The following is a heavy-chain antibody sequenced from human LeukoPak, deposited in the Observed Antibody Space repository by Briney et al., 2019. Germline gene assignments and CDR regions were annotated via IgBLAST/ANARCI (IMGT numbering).Heavy chain of an antibody. CDR1: GGSFSSSSYY. Sequence: SETLSLACTVSGGSFSSSSYYWGWIRQPPGKGLEWIGSIYYSGSTYYNPSLKSRVTISVDTSKNQFSLKLSSVTAADTAVYYCARLEGGYIAAYWFDPWGQGTLVTVSS. D-gene: IGHD6-13*01. J-gene: IGHJ5*02. V-gene: IGHV4-39*01. CDR3: ARLEGGYIAAYWFDP. CDR2: IYYSGST.